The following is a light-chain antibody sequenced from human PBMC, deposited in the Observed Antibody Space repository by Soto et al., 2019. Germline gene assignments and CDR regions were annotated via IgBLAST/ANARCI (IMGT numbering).Light chain of an antibody. CDR2: SAS. CDR1: ETISHY. J-gene: IGKJ4*01. CDR3: QQSSSTPLT. V-gene: IGKV1-39*01. Sequence: IHMTQSPSALSASVGDRVTISCRASETISHYLNWYQQKPGKAPKLLIYSASKLQSEVPARFSGSGSGTDFTLTITSLQSEDFATYYCQQSSSTPLTFGGGTKVDIK.